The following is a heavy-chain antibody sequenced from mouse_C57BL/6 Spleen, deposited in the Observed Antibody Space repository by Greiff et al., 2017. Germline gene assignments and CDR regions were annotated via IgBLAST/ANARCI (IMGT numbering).Heavy chain of an antibody. V-gene: IGHV1-55*01. D-gene: IGHD1-1*01. CDR1: GYTFTSYW. Sequence: QVQLQQPGAELVKPGASVKMSCKASGYTFTSYWITWVKQRPGQGLEWIGDIYPGSGSTNYNEKFKSKATLTVDTSSSTAYMQLSSLTSEDSAVYCCAREITTVVARFDYWGQGTTLTVSS. CDR3: AREITTVVARFDY. J-gene: IGHJ2*01. CDR2: IYPGSGST.